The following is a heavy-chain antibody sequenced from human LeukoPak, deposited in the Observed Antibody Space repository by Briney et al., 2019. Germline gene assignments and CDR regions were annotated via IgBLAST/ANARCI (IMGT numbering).Heavy chain of an antibody. V-gene: IGHV3-48*03. Sequence: GGSLRLSCAASGFTFRPFEMNWVRQAPGKGLEWVSKITTSGHTIYSADSLKGRFAISRDNAKNTLYLQMNSLRAEDTAVYYCASSAILTGYYTGHDYWGQGTLVTVSS. CDR3: ASSAILTGYYTGHDY. D-gene: IGHD3-9*01. CDR1: GFTFRPFE. CDR2: ITTSGHTI. J-gene: IGHJ4*02.